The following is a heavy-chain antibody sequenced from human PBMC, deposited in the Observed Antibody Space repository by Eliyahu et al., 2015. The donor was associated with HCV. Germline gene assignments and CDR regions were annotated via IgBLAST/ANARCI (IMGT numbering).Heavy chain of an antibody. CDR2: IYYSGST. D-gene: IGHD3-9*01. CDR3: ARMVTNFWFSSDS. Sequence: QVQLQESGPGLVKPSETLSLTCTVSGGPISNYYWSWVRQPPGKGLEWIGYIYYSGSTNYNPSLKSRVTISVDTSKNQFSLKLTSVTAADTAIYYCARMVTNFWFSSDSWGQGILVTVSP. J-gene: IGHJ4*02. CDR1: GGPISNYY. V-gene: IGHV4-59*01.